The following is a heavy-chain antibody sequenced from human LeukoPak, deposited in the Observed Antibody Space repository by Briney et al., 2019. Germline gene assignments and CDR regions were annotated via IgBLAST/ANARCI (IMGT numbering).Heavy chain of an antibody. J-gene: IGHJ4*02. CDR1: RYLFTGYF. Sequence: APVKVSCKASRYLFTGYFIHWVRQAPGHGPEWMGWINPNSGGTNYAQKFQGRVTMTSDTSTTTANMDLSRLTTGDTAVYYCAREISDYASAYWGQGTLVTVSS. D-gene: IGHD4-17*01. V-gene: IGHV1-2*02. CDR2: INPNSGGT. CDR3: AREISDYASAY.